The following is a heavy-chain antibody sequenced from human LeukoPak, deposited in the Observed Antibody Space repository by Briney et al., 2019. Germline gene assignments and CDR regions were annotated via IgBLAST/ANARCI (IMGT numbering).Heavy chain of an antibody. CDR1: GGSISSSSDY. Sequence: PSETLSLTCTVSGGSISSSSDYWGWIRQPPGTALEWIGSLYYSGRTYYNPSLKGRVTISVDTSKNQVSLKLSYVTAADTAVYYCATHRGLRYFDYWGQATLVTVSS. J-gene: IGHJ4*02. D-gene: IGHD3/OR15-3a*01. CDR3: ATHRGLRYFDY. CDR2: LYYSGRT. V-gene: IGHV4-39*01.